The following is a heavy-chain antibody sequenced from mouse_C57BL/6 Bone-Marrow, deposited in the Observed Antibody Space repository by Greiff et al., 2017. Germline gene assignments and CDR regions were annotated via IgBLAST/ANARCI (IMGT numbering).Heavy chain of an antibody. J-gene: IGHJ4*01. V-gene: IGHV1-4*01. CDR2: INPSSGYT. CDR3: ARWGYYKGYAMDY. Sequence: VQLQQSGAELARPGASVKMSCKASGYTFTSYTMHWVKQRPGQGLEWIGYINPSSGYTKYNQKFKDKATLTADKSSSTAYMQLGSLTSEDSAVYYCARWGYYKGYAMDYWGQGTSVTGSA. CDR1: GYTFTSYT. D-gene: IGHD2-3*01.